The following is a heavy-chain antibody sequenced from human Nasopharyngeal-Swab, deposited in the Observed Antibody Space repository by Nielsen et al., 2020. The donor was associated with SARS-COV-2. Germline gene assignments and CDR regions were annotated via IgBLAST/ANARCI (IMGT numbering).Heavy chain of an antibody. V-gene: IGHV4-34*01. CDR1: GGSFSGYY. Sequence: SETLSLTCAVYGGSFSGYYWSWIRQPPGKGLEWIGEINHSGSTNYNPSLKSRVTISVDTSKNQFSLKLSSVTAADTAVYYCARRSCTNGLCYRRRGFDPWGQGTLVTVSS. J-gene: IGHJ5*02. CDR2: INHSGST. D-gene: IGHD2-8*01. CDR3: ARRSCTNGLCYRRRGFDP.